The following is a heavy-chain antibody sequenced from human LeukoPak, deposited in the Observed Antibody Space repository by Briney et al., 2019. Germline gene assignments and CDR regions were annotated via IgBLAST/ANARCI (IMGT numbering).Heavy chain of an antibody. CDR1: GFTFSSYA. J-gene: IGHJ4*02. V-gene: IGHV3-23*01. CDR3: AKETYSSGWYPYFDY. D-gene: IGHD6-19*01. Sequence: PGGSLRLSCVASGFTFSSYAMSWVRQAPGKGLKWVSGISGSGGSTYYADSVKGRFTISRDNSKNTLFLQMNSLRAEDTAVYYCAKETYSSGWYPYFDYWGQGNLVTVSS. CDR2: ISGSGGST.